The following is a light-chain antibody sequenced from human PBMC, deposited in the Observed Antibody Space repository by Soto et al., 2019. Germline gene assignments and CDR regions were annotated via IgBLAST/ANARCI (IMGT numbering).Light chain of an antibody. CDR2: EVS. CDR3: SSYTSSSIQ. J-gene: IGLJ2*01. CDR1: SSDIGGYNY. V-gene: IGLV2-14*01. Sequence: QSALTQPASVSGSPGQSITISCTGTSSDIGGYNYVSWYQQHPGKAPKLMIYEVSNRPSGVSNRFSGSKSGNTASLTISGLQAEDEADYYCSSYTSSSIQFGGGTQLTVL.